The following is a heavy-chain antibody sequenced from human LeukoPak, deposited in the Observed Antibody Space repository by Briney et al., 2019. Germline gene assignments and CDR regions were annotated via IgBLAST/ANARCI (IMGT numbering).Heavy chain of an antibody. CDR2: IKQDGSEK. D-gene: IGHD1-14*01. CDR3: VKDNPLDY. V-gene: IGHV3-7*01. J-gene: IGHJ4*02. CDR1: GFTFRTYW. Sequence: PGGSLRLSCAASGFTFRTYWMSWVRQAPGKGLEWVANIKQDGSEKDYVYSVKGRFTISRDNSKNTLYLHINSLRAEDTAVYYCVKDNPLDYWGQGTLVTVSS.